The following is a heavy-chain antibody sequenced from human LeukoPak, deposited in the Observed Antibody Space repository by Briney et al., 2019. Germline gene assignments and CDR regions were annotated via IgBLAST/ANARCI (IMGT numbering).Heavy chain of an antibody. CDR1: GFTFIGYA. CDR3: AKDCSGSYLYFDY. Sequence: GGSLRLSCAASGFTFIGYAMSWVRQSPGKGLERVAAIGGGTHYADSVKGRFTISRDTSKNTLYLQMNSLRADDTAIYYCAKDCSGSYLYFDYWGQGTLVTVSS. D-gene: IGHD1-26*01. J-gene: IGHJ4*02. CDR2: IGGGT. V-gene: IGHV3-23*01.